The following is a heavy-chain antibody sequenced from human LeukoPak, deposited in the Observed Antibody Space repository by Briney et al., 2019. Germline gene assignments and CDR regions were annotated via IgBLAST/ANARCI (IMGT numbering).Heavy chain of an antibody. D-gene: IGHD3-16*01. CDR1: GFTFGSYS. J-gene: IGHJ3*02. CDR2: ISSSSSYI. CDR3: ARDGGYDYVWGSPRGAFDI. V-gene: IGHV3-21*01. Sequence: PGGSLRLSCAASGFTFGSYSMNWVRQAPGKGLEWVSSISSSSSYIYYADSVKGRFTISRDNAKNSLYLQMNSLRAEDTAVYYCARDGGYDYVWGSPRGAFDIWGQGTMVTVSS.